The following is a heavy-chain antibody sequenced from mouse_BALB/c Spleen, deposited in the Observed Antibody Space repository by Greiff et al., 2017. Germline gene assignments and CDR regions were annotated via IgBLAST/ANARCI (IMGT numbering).Heavy chain of an antibody. D-gene: IGHD1-1*01. CDR3: ARGGITTVVATNFDV. Sequence: VQLQQSGAELAKPGASVKMSCKASGYTFTSYWMHWVKQRPGQGLEWIGYINPSTGYTEYNQKFKDKATLTADKSSSTAYMQLSSLTSEDSAVYYCARGGITTVVATNFDVWGAGTTVTVSS. J-gene: IGHJ1*01. CDR1: GYTFTSYW. V-gene: IGHV1-7*01. CDR2: INPSTGYT.